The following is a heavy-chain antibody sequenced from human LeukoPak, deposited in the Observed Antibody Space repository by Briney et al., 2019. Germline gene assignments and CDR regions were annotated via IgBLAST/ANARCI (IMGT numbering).Heavy chain of an antibody. J-gene: IGHJ4*02. CDR3: ARVDSSGYFDY. CDR2: IYYSGST. D-gene: IGHD3-22*01. CDR1: GGSISSYY. Sequence: SETLSLTCTGSGGSISSYYWSWLRQPPGKGLEWIGYIYYSGSTNYNPSLKRRVTISVDTSKNQFSLKLSSVTAADTAVYYCARVDSSGYFDYWGQGTLVTVSS. V-gene: IGHV4-59*01.